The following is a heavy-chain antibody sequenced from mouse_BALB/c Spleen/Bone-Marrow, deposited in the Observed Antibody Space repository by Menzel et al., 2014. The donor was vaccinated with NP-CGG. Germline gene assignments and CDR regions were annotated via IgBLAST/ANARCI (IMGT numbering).Heavy chain of an antibody. D-gene: IGHD1-2*01. J-gene: IGHJ3*01. CDR1: GFNIKDYY. Sequence: VQLQQSEAELVRSGASVKLSCTASGFNIKDYYMHWVKQRPEQGLEWIGWIDPGNGDTEYAPKFQGKATMTADTSSNTAYLQLSSLTSEDTAVYYCNAQNYGYGAWFAYWGQGTLVTVSA. V-gene: IGHV14-4*02. CDR3: NAQNYGYGAWFAY. CDR2: IDPGNGDT.